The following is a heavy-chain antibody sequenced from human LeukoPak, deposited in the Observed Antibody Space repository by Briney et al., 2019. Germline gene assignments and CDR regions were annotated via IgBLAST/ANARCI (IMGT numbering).Heavy chain of an antibody. CDR2: IIPIFGTA. CDR1: GCTFSSYA. V-gene: IGHV1-69*05. J-gene: IGHJ3*02. Sequence: SVKVSCKASGCTFSSYAISWVRQAPGQGLEWMGRIIPIFGTANYAQKFQGRVTITTDESTRTAYMELSSLRSEDTAVYYCARVRGIYGSWIFDIWGQGTMVTVSS. D-gene: IGHD3-10*01. CDR3: ARVRGIYGSWIFDI.